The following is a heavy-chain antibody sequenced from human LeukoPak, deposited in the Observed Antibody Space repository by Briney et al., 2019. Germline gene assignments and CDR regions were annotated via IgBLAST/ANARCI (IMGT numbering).Heavy chain of an antibody. CDR3: ARDGGHDYGAVRLFDY. Sequence: GGSLSLSCAASGFTFSDYYMSWIRQAPGKGLEWVSYISSSGSTIYYADSVKGRFTISRDNAKNSLYLQMNSLRAEDTAVYYCARDGGHDYGAVRLFDYWGQGTLVTVSS. V-gene: IGHV3-11*01. CDR2: ISSSGSTI. D-gene: IGHD4-17*01. J-gene: IGHJ4*02. CDR1: GFTFSDYY.